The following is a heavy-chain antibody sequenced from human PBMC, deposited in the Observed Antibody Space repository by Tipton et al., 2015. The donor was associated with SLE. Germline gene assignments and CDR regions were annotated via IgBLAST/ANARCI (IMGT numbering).Heavy chain of an antibody. V-gene: IGHV3-33*01. CDR3: TREARGFDY. CDR2: VWSDGSNN. J-gene: IGHJ4*02. Sequence: SLRLSCAASGFTFTNSVIHWVRQAPGKGLEWVAAVWSDGSNNYYADSVKGRFTISRDNSKNTVYLQMNSVRAEDTAVYYCTREARGFDYWGQGNLVTVSS. CDR1: GFTFTNSV.